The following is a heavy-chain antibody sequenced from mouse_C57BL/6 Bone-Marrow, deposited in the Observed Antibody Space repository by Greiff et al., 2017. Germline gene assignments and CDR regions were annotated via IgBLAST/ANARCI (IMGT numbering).Heavy chain of an antibody. Sequence: VQLQQSGPGLVQPSQSLSITCTASGFSLTSYGVHWVRQSPGKGLEWLGVIWSGGSTAYNAAFMSRLSITKDNSKSQVYFKMNSLQADDTAIYYCARNYYGTYWYFDDWGTGTTVTVSS. CDR3: ARNYYGTYWYFDD. CDR1: GFSLTSYG. CDR2: IWSGGST. D-gene: IGHD1-1*01. V-gene: IGHV2-5*01. J-gene: IGHJ1*03.